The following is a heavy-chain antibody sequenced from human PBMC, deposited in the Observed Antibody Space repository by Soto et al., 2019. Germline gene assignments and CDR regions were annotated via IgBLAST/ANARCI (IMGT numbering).Heavy chain of an antibody. J-gene: IGHJ3*02. CDR1: GLTVSGKKY. D-gene: IGHD5-12*01. Sequence: DVQLVESGGGLIQPGGSLRLSCVASGLTVSGKKYMAWVRQAPGKGPEVLSGVYDLDDTYYADSVRGRCTTSIDSSRTTVYLQMHDLRPEDTDLDFCATWHLREHAYDIWGQVTMVTVSS. CDR2: VYDLDDT. V-gene: IGHV3-53*01. CDR3: ATWHLREHAYDI.